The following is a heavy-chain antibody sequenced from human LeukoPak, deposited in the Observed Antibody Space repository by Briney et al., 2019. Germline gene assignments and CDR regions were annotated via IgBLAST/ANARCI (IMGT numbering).Heavy chain of an antibody. V-gene: IGHV4-34*01. CDR3: ARGKIIVATLYYFDY. Sequence: PSETLSLTCAVYGGSFSGYYWSWIRQPPGKGLEWIGEINHSGSTNYNPSLRSRVTISVDTSKNQFSLKLSSVTAADTAVYYCARGKIIVATLYYFDYWGQGTLVTVSS. CDR2: INHSGST. D-gene: IGHD5-12*01. CDR1: GGSFSGYY. J-gene: IGHJ4*02.